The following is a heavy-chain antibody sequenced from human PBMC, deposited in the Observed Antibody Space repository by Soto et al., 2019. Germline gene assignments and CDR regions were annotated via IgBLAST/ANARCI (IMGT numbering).Heavy chain of an antibody. D-gene: IGHD1-26*01. CDR3: AKDLSGSYYQRFDY. CDR1: GFTFSSYG. Sequence: QVQLVESGGGVVQPGRSLRLSCAASGFTFSSYGMHWVRQAPGKGLEWVAVISYDGSNKYYADSVKGRFTISRDNSNNTLYLQMNSLRAEDTAVYYCAKDLSGSYYQRFDYWGQGTLVTVSS. V-gene: IGHV3-30*18. CDR2: ISYDGSNK. J-gene: IGHJ4*02.